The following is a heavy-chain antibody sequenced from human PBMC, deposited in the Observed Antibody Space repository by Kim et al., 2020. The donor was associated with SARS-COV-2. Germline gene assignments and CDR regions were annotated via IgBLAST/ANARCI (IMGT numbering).Heavy chain of an antibody. J-gene: IGHJ6*02. Sequence: ASVKVSCKASGYTFTSYYMHWVRQAPGQGLEWMGIINPSGGSTSYAQKFQGRVTMTRDTSTSTVYMELSSLRSEDTAVYYCAIIAVAGYYYYGMDVWGQGTTVTVSS. V-gene: IGHV1-46*01. D-gene: IGHD6-19*01. CDR3: AIIAVAGYYYYGMDV. CDR1: GYTFTSYY. CDR2: INPSGGST.